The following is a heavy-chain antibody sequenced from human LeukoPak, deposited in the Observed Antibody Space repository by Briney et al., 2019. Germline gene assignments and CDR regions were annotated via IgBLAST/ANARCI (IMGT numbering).Heavy chain of an antibody. CDR2: ISAYNGNT. CDR1: GYPFTGYG. CDR3: VASSGYNFPYYYYMDV. V-gene: IGHV1-18*01. Sequence: GASVKVSCKTSGYPFTGYGISWVRQAPGQGLEWMGWISAYNGNTNYAQKLQGRVTMTTDTSTSTAYMELRSLRSDDTAVYYCVASSGYNFPYYYYMDVWGKGTTVTISS. D-gene: IGHD5-12*01. J-gene: IGHJ6*03.